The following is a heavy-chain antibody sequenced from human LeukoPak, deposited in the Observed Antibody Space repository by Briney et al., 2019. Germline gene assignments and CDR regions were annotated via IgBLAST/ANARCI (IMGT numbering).Heavy chain of an antibody. CDR3: ARAPISSHYYHFMDV. V-gene: IGHV3-7*01. J-gene: IGHJ6*03. D-gene: IGHD6-6*01. CDR2: IKQDGTEK. CDR1: RFTFNTYW. Sequence: GGSLRLSCAASRFTFNTYWMTWVRQAPGKGLEWVANIKQDGTEKYYVDSVKGRFTVSRDNGKNSLYLQMNSLRAEDTAVYYCARAPISSHYYHFMDVWGKGTTVTVSS.